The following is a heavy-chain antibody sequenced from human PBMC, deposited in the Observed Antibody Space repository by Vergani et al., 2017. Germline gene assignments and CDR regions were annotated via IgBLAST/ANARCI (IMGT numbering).Heavy chain of an antibody. Sequence: QVPLVQSGAEVKKPGASVKVSCKASGYTFTSYYMHWVRQAPGQGLEWMGIINPSGGSTSYAQKFQGRVTMTRDTSTSTVYMELSSLRSEDTAVYYCARGSSSGRSERYYDYGMDVWGQGTTVTVSS. J-gene: IGHJ6*02. CDR2: INPSGGST. CDR1: GYTFTSYY. CDR3: ARGSSSGRSERYYDYGMDV. V-gene: IGHV1-46*01. D-gene: IGHD6-19*01.